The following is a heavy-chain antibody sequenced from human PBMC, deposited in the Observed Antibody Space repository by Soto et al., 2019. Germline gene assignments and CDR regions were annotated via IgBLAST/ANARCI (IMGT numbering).Heavy chain of an antibody. CDR1: GFTFSAYA. J-gene: IGHJ4*01. Sequence: QVQLVESGGGVVQPGRSPRLSCAASGFTFSAYAMHWVRQAPGKGLEWVALISYDGSLKYYTESVKGRFTLSSDNSKNMLYLQMNSLGAEDTAVYYCAKDGARGSSSYLLDYWGHGTLVTVSS. CDR2: ISYDGSLK. V-gene: IGHV3-30*18. D-gene: IGHD3-22*01. CDR3: AKDGARGSSSYLLDY.